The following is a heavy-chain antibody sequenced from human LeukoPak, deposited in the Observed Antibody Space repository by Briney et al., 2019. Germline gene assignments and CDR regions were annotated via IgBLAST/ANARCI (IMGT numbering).Heavy chain of an antibody. CDR3: ARVGDYVAYYYYGMDV. CDR1: GITLSNYG. CDR2: ISERGGST. Sequence: GGSLRLSCVVSGITLSNYGMSWVRQAPGKGLEWVSGISERGGSTNYADSVKGRFIISRDNAKNTLYLQMNSLRAEDTAVYYCARVGDYVAYYYYGMDVWGQGTTVTVSS. D-gene: IGHD4-17*01. V-gene: IGHV3-23*01. J-gene: IGHJ6*02.